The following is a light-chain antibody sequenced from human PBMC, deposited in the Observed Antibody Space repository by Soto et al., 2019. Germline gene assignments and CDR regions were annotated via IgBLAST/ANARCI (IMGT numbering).Light chain of an antibody. CDR2: EGT. V-gene: IGLV2-23*01. Sequence: QSVLTQPASVSGSPGQSITISCTGTSSDVGSYNLVSWYQQHPGKAPKLLIYEGTKRPSGVSHRFSGSKSGNTASLTISGLQAEDEADYYCCSYAGRSTDVVFGGGTQLTVL. CDR1: SSDVGSYNL. J-gene: IGLJ2*01. CDR3: CSYAGRSTDVV.